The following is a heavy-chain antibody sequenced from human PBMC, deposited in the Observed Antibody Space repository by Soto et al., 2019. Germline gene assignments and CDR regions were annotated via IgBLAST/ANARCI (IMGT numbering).Heavy chain of an antibody. CDR1: GYTFTGYY. V-gene: IGHV1-2*02. J-gene: IGHJ4*02. D-gene: IGHD3-22*01. CDR2: INPNSGGT. CDR3: ARVDYYDSSGYF. Sequence: ASVKVSCKASGYTFTGYYMHWVRQAPGQGLEWMGWINPNSGGTNYAQKFQGRVTMTRDTSISTAYMELSRLRSDDTDVYYCARVDYYDSSGYFWGQGTLVTVSS.